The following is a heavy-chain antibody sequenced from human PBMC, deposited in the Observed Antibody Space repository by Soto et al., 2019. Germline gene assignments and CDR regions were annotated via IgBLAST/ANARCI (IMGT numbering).Heavy chain of an antibody. CDR2: IRQDGSQK. J-gene: IGHJ4*01. V-gene: IGHV3-7*01. D-gene: IGHD6-19*01. CDR3: ISPGSSGWHFGF. Sequence: GWALRLFCEASGFTFSTYWMSWVRQAPGKGLEWVANIRQDGSQKYLVDSVKGRFTISRDNAKNSLHLHMNSLRAEDSAMYYCISPGSSGWHFGFWVPATLLTVSP. CDR1: GFTFSTYW.